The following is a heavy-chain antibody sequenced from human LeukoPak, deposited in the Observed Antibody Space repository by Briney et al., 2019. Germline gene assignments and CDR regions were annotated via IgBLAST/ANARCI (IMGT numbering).Heavy chain of an antibody. Sequence: SEPLPPTCPVYGGPSSGSYWSWIRHPPGKGLDWIGEINHSGPTNYNPSLKSRVTISVDTSKNQFSLELSSVTAADTAVYYCARVEDSGYDWGYFDYWGQGTLVTVSS. CDR2: INHSGPT. CDR1: GGPSSGSY. CDR3: ARVEDSGYDWGYFDY. V-gene: IGHV4-34*01. D-gene: IGHD5-12*01. J-gene: IGHJ4*02.